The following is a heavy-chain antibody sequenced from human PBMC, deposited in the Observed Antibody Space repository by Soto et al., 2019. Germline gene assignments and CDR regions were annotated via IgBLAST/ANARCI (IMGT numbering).Heavy chain of an antibody. Sequence: SETLSLTCTVSGGSISSYYWSWIRQPPGKGLEWIGYIYYSGSTNYNPSLKSRVTISVDTSKNQFSLKLSSVTAADTALYYCARSGSGSLNWYFHLWGRGTLVTVSS. CDR1: GGSISSYY. CDR3: ARSGSGSLNWYFHL. V-gene: IGHV4-59*01. J-gene: IGHJ2*01. D-gene: IGHD3-22*01. CDR2: IYYSGST.